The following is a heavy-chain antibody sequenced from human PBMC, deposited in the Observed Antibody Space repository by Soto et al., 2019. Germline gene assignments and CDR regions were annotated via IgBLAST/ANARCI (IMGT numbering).Heavy chain of an antibody. CDR1: GNTFTSYD. CDR3: ARGRASGSYYLLDY. V-gene: IGHV1-8*01. D-gene: IGHD3-10*01. J-gene: IGHJ4*02. CDR2: SNPNCWNI. Sequence: ASVKVSGKASGNTFTSYDINWVRQATGHGLEGMGWSNPNCWNIGYAQKFQGRVTMTRDTGIRTAYMEVSRLRSDDTAVYYCARGRASGSYYLLDYWGQGTLVTVSS.